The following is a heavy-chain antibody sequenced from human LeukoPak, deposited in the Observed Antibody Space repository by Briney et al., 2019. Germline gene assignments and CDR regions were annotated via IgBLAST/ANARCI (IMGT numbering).Heavy chain of an antibody. CDR3: ARDSSLLRFLEWLSPSPYWYFDL. Sequence: GASVKVSCKASGYTFTGYYMHWVRQAPGQGLEWMGWINPNSGGTNYAQKFQGRVTMTRDTSISTAYMELSRLRSDDTAVYYCARDSSLLRFLEWLSPSPYWYFDLWGRGTLVTVSS. V-gene: IGHV1-2*02. CDR1: GYTFTGYY. CDR2: INPNSGGT. D-gene: IGHD3-3*01. J-gene: IGHJ2*01.